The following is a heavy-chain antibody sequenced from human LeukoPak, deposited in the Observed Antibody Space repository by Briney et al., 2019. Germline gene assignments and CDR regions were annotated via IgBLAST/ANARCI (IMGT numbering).Heavy chain of an antibody. V-gene: IGHV3-7*01. CDR2: IKQDGSEK. D-gene: IGHD2-15*01. Sequence: HSGGSLRLPCAASGFTFSSYWMSWVRKAPGKGLEWVANIKQDGSEKNYVDSVKGRFTISRDNAKNSLYLQMNSLRAEDTAVYYCARDGPGMCSGGSCYFDYWGQGTLVTVSS. J-gene: IGHJ4*02. CDR3: ARDGPGMCSGGSCYFDY. CDR1: GFTFSSYW.